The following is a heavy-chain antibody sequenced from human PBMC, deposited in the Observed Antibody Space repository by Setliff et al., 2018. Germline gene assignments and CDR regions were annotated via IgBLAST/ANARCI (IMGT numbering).Heavy chain of an antibody. J-gene: IGHJ6*02. CDR3: ARDSRGLVPAAIEGSYYYYGMDV. Sequence: GESLTISCKGSGYSFTSYWIGWVRQMPGKGLEWMGIIYPGDSDTRYSPSFQGQVTISADKSISTAYLQWSSLKASDTAMYYCARDSRGLVPAAIEGSYYYYGMDVWGQGTTVTVSS. CDR2: IYPGDSDT. D-gene: IGHD2-2*02. CDR1: GYSFTSYW. V-gene: IGHV5-51*01.